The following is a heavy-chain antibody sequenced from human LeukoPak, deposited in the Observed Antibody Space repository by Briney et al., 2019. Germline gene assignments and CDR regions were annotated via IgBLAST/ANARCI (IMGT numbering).Heavy chain of an antibody. Sequence: GGSLQLSCAASGFTVSSNYMSWVRQAPGKGLGWGSVIYSGGSTYYADSVKGRFTISRDNSKNTLYLQMNSLRAEDTAVYYCARGNTYYYDSSVDYFDYWGQGTLVTVSS. J-gene: IGHJ4*02. V-gene: IGHV3-53*01. D-gene: IGHD3-22*01. CDR3: ARGNTYYYDSSVDYFDY. CDR2: IYSGGST. CDR1: GFTVSSNY.